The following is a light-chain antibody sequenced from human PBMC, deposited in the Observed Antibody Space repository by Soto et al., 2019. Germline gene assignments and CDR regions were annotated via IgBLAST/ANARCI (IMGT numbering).Light chain of an antibody. CDR2: LAS. V-gene: IGKV1-5*03. CDR3: QQYNDYWT. Sequence: DIQMTQSPSTLSASVGDSVTITFRASQSINIWLAWYQQKPGRDPKLLIYLASTLASGVPSRFSGSGSGTDFTLIISSLQPDDFATYYCQQYNDYWTCGQGTKV. J-gene: IGKJ1*01. CDR1: QSINIW.